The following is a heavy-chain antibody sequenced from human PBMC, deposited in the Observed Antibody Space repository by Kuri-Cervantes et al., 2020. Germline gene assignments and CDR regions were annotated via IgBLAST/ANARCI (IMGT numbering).Heavy chain of an antibody. CDR2: INPNSGGT. CDR1: GYTFSSYG. D-gene: IGHD1-7*01. CDR3: AREGGLRITGTTYYYYYMDV. Sequence: ASVKVSCKASGYTFSSYGISWVRQAPGQGLEWMGWINPNSGGTNYAQKFQGRVTMTRDTSISTAYMELSRLRSDDTAVYYCAREGGLRITGTTYYYYYMDVWGKGTTVTVSS. V-gene: IGHV1-2*02. J-gene: IGHJ6*03.